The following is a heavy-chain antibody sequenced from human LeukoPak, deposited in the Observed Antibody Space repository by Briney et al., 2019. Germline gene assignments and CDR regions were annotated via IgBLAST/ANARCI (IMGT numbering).Heavy chain of an antibody. Sequence: GGSLRLSCAAPGFTFSTYWMSWVRQAPGKGLEWVANIKQDGSEKYYVDSVKGRFTISRDNAKNSLYLQMNSLRAEDTAMYYCARDSAGNDYWGQGTLVTVSS. J-gene: IGHJ4*02. CDR1: GFTFSTYW. CDR3: ARDSAGNDY. D-gene: IGHD6-13*01. V-gene: IGHV3-7*01. CDR2: IKQDGSEK.